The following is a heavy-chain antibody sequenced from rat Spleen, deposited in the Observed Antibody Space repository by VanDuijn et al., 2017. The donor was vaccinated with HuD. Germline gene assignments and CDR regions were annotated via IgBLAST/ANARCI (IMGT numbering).Heavy chain of an antibody. J-gene: IGHJ4*01. Sequence: EVQLVESGGGLVQPGRSLKLSCAASGFTFSNYGMAWVRQAPTKGLEWVATISYDGSGTYYRDSVKGRFTISRDNAKSTLYLQMDSLRSEDTATYYCARPHSSHYVMDAWGQGASVTVSS. CDR3: ARPHSSHYVMDA. CDR2: ISYDGSGT. CDR1: GFTFSNYG. V-gene: IGHV5-29*01. D-gene: IGHD1-8*01.